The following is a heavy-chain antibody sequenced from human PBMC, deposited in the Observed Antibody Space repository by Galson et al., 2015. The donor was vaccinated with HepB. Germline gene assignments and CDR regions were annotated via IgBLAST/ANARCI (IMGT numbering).Heavy chain of an antibody. CDR2: INWDGGNT. J-gene: IGHJ6*02. D-gene: IGHD2-2*03. V-gene: IGHV3-43*01. CDR3: AKGVGYCSGASCHRAYYFGLDV. CDR1: GFTFDDYT. Sequence: SLRLSCATSGFTFDDYTMHWVRQVPGKGLEWASLINWDGGNTYSAASVKGRFTISRDNSKRSLYLEMNSLRTEDTALYYCAKGVGYCSGASCHRAYYFGLDVWGQGATVIVSS.